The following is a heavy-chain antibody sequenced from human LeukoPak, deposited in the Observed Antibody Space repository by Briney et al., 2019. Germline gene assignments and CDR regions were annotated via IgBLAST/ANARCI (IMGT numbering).Heavy chain of an antibody. CDR3: ARDRHYDFWRGGVEVFDI. CDR1: GGSISSGSYY. D-gene: IGHD3-3*01. CDR2: IYTSGST. V-gene: IGHV4-61*02. J-gene: IGHJ3*02. Sequence: PSQTLPLTCTVSGGSISSGSYYWSWIRQPAGKGLEWIGRIYTSGSTNYNPSLKSRVTISVDTSKNQFSMKLSSVTAADTAVYYCARDRHYDFWRGGVEVFDIWGQGTMVTVSS.